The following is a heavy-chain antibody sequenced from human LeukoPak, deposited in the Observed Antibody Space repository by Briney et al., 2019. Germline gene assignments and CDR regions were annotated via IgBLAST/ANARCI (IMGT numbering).Heavy chain of an antibody. CDR3: ARVDYDSSGYYYNYYYYYMDV. CDR1: GFTFSSYS. J-gene: IGHJ6*03. Sequence: GGSLRLSCAASGFTFSSYSMNWVRQAPGKGREWVSSISSSSSYIYYADSVKGRFTISRDNAKNSLYLQMNSLRAEDTAVYYCARVDYDSSGYYYNYYYYYMDVWGKGTAVTVSS. CDR2: ISSSSSYI. D-gene: IGHD3-22*01. V-gene: IGHV3-21*01.